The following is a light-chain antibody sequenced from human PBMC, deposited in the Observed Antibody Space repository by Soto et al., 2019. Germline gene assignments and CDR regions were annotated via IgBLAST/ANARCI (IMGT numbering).Light chain of an antibody. J-gene: IGKJ1*01. CDR2: GAS. CDR1: QSVSSK. Sequence: EIVITQSPATLSVTPVERATLSCRASQSVSSKLAWYQQKPGQAPRLLIYGASTRATGIPARFSGSGSETEFTLTISSLQSEDFAVYYCQEYKYSKKFGQGTKVDIK. CDR3: QEYKYSKK. V-gene: IGKV3-15*01.